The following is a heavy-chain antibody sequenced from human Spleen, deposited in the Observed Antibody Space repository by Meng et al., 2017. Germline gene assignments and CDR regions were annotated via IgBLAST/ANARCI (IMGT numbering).Heavy chain of an antibody. J-gene: IGHJ5*02. CDR2: MNQDGGEK. CDR1: GFTFSSYW. D-gene: IGHD5-18*01. V-gene: IGHV3-7*01. Sequence: GSLRLSCAASGFTFSSYWMSWVRQAPGKGLEWVANMNQDGGEKYYVDSLKGRFTISRDNAKNSVYLQMNSLKTEDTAVYYCARIAGYTYGPEDAWGQGTLVTVSS. CDR3: ARIAGYTYGPEDA.